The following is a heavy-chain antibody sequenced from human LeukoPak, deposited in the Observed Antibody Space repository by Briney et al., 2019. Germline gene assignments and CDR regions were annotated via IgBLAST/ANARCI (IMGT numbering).Heavy chain of an antibody. Sequence: GGSLRLSCAASGSTFSSYAMNWVRQAPGKGLEWVSAISDSGGSTYYAGSVKGRFTISRDNSKNTLYLQMNSLRAEDTAVYYCAKESDYVWGSYNPWGQGTLVTVSS. V-gene: IGHV3-23*01. CDR2: ISDSGGST. CDR3: AKESDYVWGSYNP. D-gene: IGHD3-16*01. J-gene: IGHJ5*02. CDR1: GSTFSSYA.